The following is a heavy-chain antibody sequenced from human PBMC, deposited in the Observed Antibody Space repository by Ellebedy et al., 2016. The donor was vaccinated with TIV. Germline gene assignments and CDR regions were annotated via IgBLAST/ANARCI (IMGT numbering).Heavy chain of an antibody. CDR2: INPNSGGT. D-gene: IGHD2-2*01. Sequence: ASVKVSCXASGYTFTGYYVYWVRQAPGQGLEWMGWINPNSGGTNFAQKFQGRVTMTRDTSISTVYMELSGLRSDDTAVYYCATPRVGFTFFDYWGQGTLVTVSS. V-gene: IGHV1-2*02. J-gene: IGHJ4*02. CDR3: ATPRVGFTFFDY. CDR1: GYTFTGYY.